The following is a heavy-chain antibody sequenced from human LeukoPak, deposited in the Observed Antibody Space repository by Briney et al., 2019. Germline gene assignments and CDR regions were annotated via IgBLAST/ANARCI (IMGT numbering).Heavy chain of an antibody. CDR3: ARAGSSSWYSFDY. D-gene: IGHD6-13*01. CDR1: GYTFTGYY. V-gene: IGHV1-2*06. J-gene: IGHJ4*02. Sequence: WASVKVSCKASGYTFTGYYMHWVRQAPGQGLEWMGRINPNSGGTNYAQKFQGRVTMTRDTSISTAYMELSRLRSDDTAVYYCARAGSSSWYSFDYWGQGTLVTVSS. CDR2: INPNSGGT.